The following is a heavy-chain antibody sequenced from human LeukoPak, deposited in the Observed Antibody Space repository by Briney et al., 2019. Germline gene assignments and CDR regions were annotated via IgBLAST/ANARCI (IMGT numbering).Heavy chain of an antibody. V-gene: IGHV4-59*01. D-gene: IGHD5-24*01. CDR2: IYYSGST. CDR1: GGSISSYY. J-gene: IGHJ4*02. Sequence: SETLSLTCTVSGGSISSYYWSWLRQPPGKGLGWIGYIYYSGSTNYNPSLKSRVTISVDTSKNQFSLKLSSVTAADTAVYYCARVRGEMATDYWGQGTLVTVSS. CDR3: ARVRGEMATDY.